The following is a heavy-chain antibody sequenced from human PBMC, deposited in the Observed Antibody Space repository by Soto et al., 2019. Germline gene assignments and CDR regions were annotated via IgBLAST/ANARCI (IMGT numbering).Heavy chain of an antibody. CDR1: GYTFTSYG. CDR3: ARTVVGVTAIGDEGYSYYGMDV. Sequence: QVQLVQSGAEVKKPGASVKVSCKASGYTFTSYGISWVRQAPGQGLEWLGWISAYNGNTDYAQKLQGRVTKTTDTSTSTDYMGLRSLRSDDTAVYYCARTVVGVTAIGDEGYSYYGMDVWGQWTTVTVSS. V-gene: IGHV1-18*01. J-gene: IGHJ6*02. D-gene: IGHD2-21*02. CDR2: ISAYNGNT.